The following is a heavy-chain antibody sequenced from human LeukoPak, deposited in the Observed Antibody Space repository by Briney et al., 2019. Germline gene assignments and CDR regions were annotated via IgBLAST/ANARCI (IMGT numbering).Heavy chain of an antibody. CDR1: GFTFSSYG. V-gene: IGHV3-49*04. Sequence: PGGSLRLSCATSGFTFSSYGMHWVRQAPGKGLEWVGFIRSKAYGGTTEYAASVKGRFTISRDDSKSIAYLQMNSLKTEDTAVYYCTRGSHDYGDYGDVFWWGQGTLVTVSS. D-gene: IGHD4-17*01. CDR2: IRSKAYGGTT. J-gene: IGHJ4*02. CDR3: TRGSHDYGDYGDVFW.